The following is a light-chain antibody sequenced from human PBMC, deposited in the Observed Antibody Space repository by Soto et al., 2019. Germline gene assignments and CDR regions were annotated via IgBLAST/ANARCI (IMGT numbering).Light chain of an antibody. V-gene: IGKV3-20*01. Sequence: EIVLSKSPGTLSLSQGERATLSCRASQSVASSHLAWYRQKPGQTPRLLIYDASSRATGIPDRISGSGPGTDFTLTIIRLEPEDFAVYYCQQYGSSPITFGHGTRLEIK. J-gene: IGKJ5*01. CDR3: QQYGSSPIT. CDR1: QSVASSH. CDR2: DAS.